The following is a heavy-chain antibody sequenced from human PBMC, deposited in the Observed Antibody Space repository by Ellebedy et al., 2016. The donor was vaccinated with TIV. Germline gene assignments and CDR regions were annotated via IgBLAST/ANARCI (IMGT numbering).Heavy chain of an antibody. CDR1: GGSFSGYY. CDR3: ARGYCSGGSCHFDY. CDR2: INHSGST. J-gene: IGHJ4*02. D-gene: IGHD2-15*01. Sequence: SETLSLXXAVYGGSFSGYYWSWIRQSPGKGLEWIGEINHSGSTNYNPSLKSRVTISVDTSKNQFSLKLSSVTAAGTAVYYSARGYCSGGSCHFDYWGQGTLVTVSS. V-gene: IGHV4-34*01.